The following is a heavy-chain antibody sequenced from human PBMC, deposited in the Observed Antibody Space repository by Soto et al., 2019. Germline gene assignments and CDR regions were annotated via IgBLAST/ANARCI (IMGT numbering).Heavy chain of an antibody. J-gene: IGHJ4*02. Sequence: EVHLLESGGDLVQPGGSLRLSCVASGFTFENYAMNWVRQAPGKGLEWVSALSGSGGATFYADSVKGRFSISRDNSKKTLYLQINRLRAEDTATYYCAKDRGYYGSGSYFDYWGQGTLVTVSS. CDR2: LSGSGGAT. V-gene: IGHV3-23*01. CDR3: AKDRGYYGSGSYFDY. CDR1: GFTFENYA. D-gene: IGHD3-10*01.